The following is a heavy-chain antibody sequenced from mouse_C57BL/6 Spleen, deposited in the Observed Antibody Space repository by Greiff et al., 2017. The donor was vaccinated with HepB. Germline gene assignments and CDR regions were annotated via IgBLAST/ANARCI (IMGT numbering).Heavy chain of an antibody. CDR2: INPNNGGT. Sequence: EVQLQQSGPELVKPGASVKISCKASGYTFTDYYMNWVKQSHGKSLEWIGDINPNNGGTSYNQKFKGKATLTVDKSSSTAYMELRSLTSEDSAVYYCAGGYYPYYFDYWGQGTTLTVSS. D-gene: IGHD2-3*01. CDR3: AGGYYPYYFDY. CDR1: GYTFTDYY. J-gene: IGHJ2*01. V-gene: IGHV1-26*01.